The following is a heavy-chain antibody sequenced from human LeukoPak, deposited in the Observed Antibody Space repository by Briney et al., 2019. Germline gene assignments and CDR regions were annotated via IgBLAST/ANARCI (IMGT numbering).Heavy chain of an antibody. V-gene: IGHV1-46*01. D-gene: IGHD6-13*01. CDR1: GYTFTSYY. CDR2: INPSGGST. CDR3: ARDSGYSSSWYLFDY. J-gene: IGHJ4*02. Sequence: ASVKVSCKASGYTFTSYYMHWVRQAPGQGLEWMGIINPSGGSTSYAQKFQGRVTMTRDMSTSTVYMELSSLRPEDTAVYYCARDSGYSSSWYLFDYWGQGTLVTVSS.